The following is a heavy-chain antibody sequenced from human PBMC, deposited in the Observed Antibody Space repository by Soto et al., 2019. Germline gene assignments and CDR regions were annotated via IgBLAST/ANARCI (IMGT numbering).Heavy chain of an antibody. CDR2: ISYDGSNK. CDR1: GFTFSSYA. J-gene: IGHJ4*02. Sequence: PAGSLRLSCAASGFTFSSYAMHWVRQAPGKGLEWVAVISYDGSNKYYSDSVKGRFSVSRDNSKSTLYLQMNSRRAEDTAVYYCATDRNYYDSSGYEYWGQGTLVTVSS. D-gene: IGHD3-22*01. CDR3: ATDRNYYDSSGYEY. V-gene: IGHV3-30-3*01.